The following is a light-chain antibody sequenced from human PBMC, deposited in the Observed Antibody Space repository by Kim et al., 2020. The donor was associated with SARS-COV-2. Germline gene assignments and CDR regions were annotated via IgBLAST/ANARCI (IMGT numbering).Light chain of an antibody. CDR2: YDS. Sequence: APGKTATIACGGNNIGSKSVHWYQQKPGQAPVLVIYYDSDRPSGIPERISGSNSGNTATLTISRVEAGDEADYYCQVWDSSSDHWVFGGGTQLTVL. J-gene: IGLJ3*02. V-gene: IGLV3-21*04. CDR1: NIGSKS. CDR3: QVWDSSSDHWV.